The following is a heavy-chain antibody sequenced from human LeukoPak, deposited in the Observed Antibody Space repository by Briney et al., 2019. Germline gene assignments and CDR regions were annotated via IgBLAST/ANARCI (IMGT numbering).Heavy chain of an antibody. D-gene: IGHD5-18*01. CDR2: IRGSGDST. CDR3: ARGGAMEIIDY. Sequence: PGGSLRLSCAASGFTFSSYAMTWVRQAPGKGLEWVSSIRGSGDSTYYADSVKGRFTISRDNSKNTLYLQMNSLRAEDTAVYYCARGGAMEIIDYWGQGTLVTVSS. CDR1: GFTFSSYA. J-gene: IGHJ4*02. V-gene: IGHV3-23*01.